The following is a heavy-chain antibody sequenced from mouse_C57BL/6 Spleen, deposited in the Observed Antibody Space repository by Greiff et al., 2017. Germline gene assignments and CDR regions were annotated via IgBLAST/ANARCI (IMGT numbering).Heavy chain of an antibody. D-gene: IGHD2-1*01. V-gene: IGHV1-69*01. CDR1: GYTFTSYW. CDR2: IDPSDSYT. CDR3: ARHGNLYAMDY. J-gene: IGHJ4*01. Sequence: VQLQQPGAELVMPGASVKLSCKASGYTFTSYWMHWVKQRPGQGLEWIGEIDPSDSYTNYNQKFKGKSTLTVDKSSSTAYMQLSSLTSEDSAVYYCARHGNLYAMDYWGQGTSVTVSS.